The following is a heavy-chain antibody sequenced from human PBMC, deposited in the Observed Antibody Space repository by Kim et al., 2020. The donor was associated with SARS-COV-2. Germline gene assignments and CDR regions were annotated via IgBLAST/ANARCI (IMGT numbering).Heavy chain of an antibody. Sequence: ASVKVSCKASRYTFTSYDINWVRQATGQGLEWMGWMNPNSGNTGYAQKFRGRVTMTRNTSISTAYMELSSLRSEDTAVYYCARARYTIFGVATIMGYYYYYMDVWGKGTTVTVSS. CDR3: ARARYTIFGVATIMGYYYYYMDV. D-gene: IGHD3-3*01. V-gene: IGHV1-8*01. CDR1: RYTFTSYD. J-gene: IGHJ6*03. CDR2: MNPNSGNT.